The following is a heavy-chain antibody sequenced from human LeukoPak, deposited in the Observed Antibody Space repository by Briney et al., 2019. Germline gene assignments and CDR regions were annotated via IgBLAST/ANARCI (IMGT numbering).Heavy chain of an antibody. J-gene: IGHJ4*02. Sequence: AASVKVSCKASGGTFSSYAISWVRQAPGQGLEWMGGIIPIFGTANYAQKLQGRVTMTTDTSTSTAYMELRSLRSDDTAVYYCAGDRPSYDILTGYLPPTDYWGQGTLVTVSS. CDR2: IIPIFGTA. D-gene: IGHD3-9*01. CDR3: AGDRPSYDILTGYLPPTDY. V-gene: IGHV1-69*05. CDR1: GGTFSSYA.